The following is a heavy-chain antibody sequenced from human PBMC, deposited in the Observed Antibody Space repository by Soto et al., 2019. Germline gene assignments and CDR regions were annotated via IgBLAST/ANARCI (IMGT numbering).Heavy chain of an antibody. CDR3: ASSDLFGTFDY. V-gene: IGHV3-33*01. J-gene: IGHJ4*02. CDR2: IWYDGSNK. Sequence: GGSLRLSCAASGFTFSSYGMHWVRQAPGKGLEWVAVIWYDGSNKYYADSVKGRFTISRDNSKNTLYLQMNSLRAEDTAVHYCASSDLFGTFDYWGQGTLVTVSS. D-gene: IGHD3-3*01. CDR1: GFTFSSYG.